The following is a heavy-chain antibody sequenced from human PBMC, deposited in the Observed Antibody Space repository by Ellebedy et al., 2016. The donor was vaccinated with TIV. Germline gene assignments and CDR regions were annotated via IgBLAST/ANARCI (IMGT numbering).Heavy chain of an antibody. Sequence: GSLRLSCTVSNGSIPINHYYWGWIRQAPGKGLEWMGSVHYGGPTYYNPSLKSRVTISIDMSKNQFSLILISVAAADTAVYYCARSPLGGTYYTDAFDIWGQGTMVIVSS. CDR1: NGSIPINHYY. J-gene: IGHJ3*02. CDR3: ARSPLGGTYYTDAFDI. V-gene: IGHV4-39*07. D-gene: IGHD1-26*01. CDR2: VHYGGPT.